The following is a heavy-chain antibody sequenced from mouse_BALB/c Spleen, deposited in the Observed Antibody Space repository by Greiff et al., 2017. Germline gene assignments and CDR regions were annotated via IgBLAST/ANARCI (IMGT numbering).Heavy chain of an antibody. D-gene: IGHD2-1*01. Sequence: EVQLQESGPSLVKPSQTLSLTCSVTGDSITSGYWNWIRKFPGNKLEYMGYISYSGSTYYNPSLKSRISITRDTSKNQYYLQLNSVTTEDTATYYCARGGGYGNYVGYFDYWGQGTTLTVSS. CDR2: ISYSGST. CDR3: ARGGGYGNYVGYFDY. J-gene: IGHJ2*01. V-gene: IGHV3-8*02. CDR1: GDSITSGY.